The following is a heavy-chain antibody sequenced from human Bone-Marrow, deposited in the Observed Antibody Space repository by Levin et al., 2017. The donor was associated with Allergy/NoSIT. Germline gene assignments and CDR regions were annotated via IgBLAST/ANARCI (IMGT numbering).Heavy chain of an antibody. CDR1: GFTFSSYS. V-gene: IGHV3-48*01. J-gene: IGHJ3*02. CDR2: ISSSSSTI. D-gene: IGHD6-19*01. CDR3: ARAWGQWLVALANAFDI. Sequence: GESLKISCAASGFTFSSYSMNWVRQAPGKGLEWVSYISSSSSTIYYADSVKGRFTISRDNAKNSLYLQMNSLRAEDTAVYYCARAWGQWLVALANAFDIWGQGTMVTVSS.